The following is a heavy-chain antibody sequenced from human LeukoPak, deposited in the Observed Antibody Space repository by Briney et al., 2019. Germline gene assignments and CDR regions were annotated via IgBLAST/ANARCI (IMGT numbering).Heavy chain of an antibody. CDR2: ISGSGGST. V-gene: IGHV3-23*01. D-gene: IGHD3-9*01. CDR1: GFTFSSYA. J-gene: IGHJ3*02. CDR3: ARDRVYYDILTGYYSPGAFDI. Sequence: PGGSLRLSCAASGFTFSSYAMSWVRQAPGKGLEWVSAISGSGGSTYYADSVKGRFTISRDNSKNTLYLQMNSLRAEDTAVYYCARDRVYYDILTGYYSPGAFDIWGQGTMVTVSS.